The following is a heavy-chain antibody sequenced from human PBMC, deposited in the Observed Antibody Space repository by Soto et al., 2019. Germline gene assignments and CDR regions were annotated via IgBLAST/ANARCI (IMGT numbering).Heavy chain of an antibody. Sequence: QVQLQESGPGLVKPSETLSLTCTVSGSGGSVSTGVHYWSWIRQPPGKGLEWIGYIYYSGSTNYNPTLKSRVTISVDTSKNQFSLKLTSVTAADTAVYYCARGYYTSWYWFDRWGRGTLVTVSS. CDR1: GSGGSVSTGVHY. J-gene: IGHJ2*01. CDR3: ARGYYTSWYWFDR. D-gene: IGHD6-13*01. V-gene: IGHV4-61*08. CDR2: IYYSGST.